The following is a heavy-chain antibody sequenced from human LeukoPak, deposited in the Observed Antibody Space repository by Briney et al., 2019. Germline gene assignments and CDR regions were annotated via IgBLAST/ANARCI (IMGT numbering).Heavy chain of an antibody. J-gene: IGHJ5*02. Sequence: GESLKISCKGSGYSFTSYWIGWVRQMPGKGLEWMGIIYPGDSDTRYSPSFQGQVTISADKSISTAYLQWSSLKASDTAMYYCARQPRYCSGGSCRLGWFDPRGQGTLVTVSS. CDR3: ARQPRYCSGGSCRLGWFDP. D-gene: IGHD2-15*01. V-gene: IGHV5-51*01. CDR2: IYPGDSDT. CDR1: GYSFTSYW.